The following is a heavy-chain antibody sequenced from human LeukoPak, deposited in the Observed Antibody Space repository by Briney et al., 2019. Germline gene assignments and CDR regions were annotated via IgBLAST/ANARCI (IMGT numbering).Heavy chain of an antibody. CDR3: ARCGRFANDFDY. V-gene: IGHV3-48*03. D-gene: IGHD2-21*01. CDR1: GFTFSSYE. Sequence: GGSLRLSCAASGFTFSSYEMNWVRQAPGKGLEWVSYISSSGSTVYYADSVKGRFTISRDNAKNSLYLQMNSLRAEDTAVYYCARCGRFANDFDYWGQGTLVTVSS. CDR2: ISSSGSTV. J-gene: IGHJ4*02.